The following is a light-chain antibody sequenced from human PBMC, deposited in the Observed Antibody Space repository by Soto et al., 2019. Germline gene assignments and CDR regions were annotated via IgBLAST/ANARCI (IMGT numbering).Light chain of an antibody. CDR3: QQYGGSPLIT. CDR2: AAS. V-gene: IGKV3-20*01. J-gene: IGKJ5*01. CDR1: QSISSTY. Sequence: EIILTQSPGTLSLSPGERATLSCRASQSISSTYLAWYQQKPGRAPRLLIYAASSRDTGIPDRFSGSGSGTDFTLPISKLETEDFAVYYCQQYGGSPLITFGQGTRLEIK.